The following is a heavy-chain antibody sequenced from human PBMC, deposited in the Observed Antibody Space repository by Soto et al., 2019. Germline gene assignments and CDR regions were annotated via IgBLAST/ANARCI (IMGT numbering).Heavy chain of an antibody. Sequence: PGGSLRLSCAASGFTVSSNYMSWVRQAPGKGLEWVSVIYSGGSTYYADSVKGRFTISRDNSKNTLYLQMNSLRAEDTAVYYCARDRRWLPGKYSYGVPRAFDIWGQGTMVTVSS. CDR1: GFTVSSNY. CDR2: IYSGGST. V-gene: IGHV3-66*01. D-gene: IGHD5-18*01. J-gene: IGHJ3*02. CDR3: ARDRRWLPGKYSYGVPRAFDI.